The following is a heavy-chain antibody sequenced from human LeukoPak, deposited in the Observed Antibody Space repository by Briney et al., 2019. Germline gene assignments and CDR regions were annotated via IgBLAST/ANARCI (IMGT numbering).Heavy chain of an antibody. Sequence: PSQTLSLTCTVSGGSMSSGDYYWSWIRQPPGKGLEWIGYIYYSGSTYYNPSLKSRVTISVDTSKNQFSLKLSSVTAADTAVYYCARDLTLHYGMDVWGKGTTVTVSS. D-gene: IGHD3-9*01. CDR1: GGSMSSGDYY. V-gene: IGHV4-30-4*01. CDR2: IYYSGST. J-gene: IGHJ6*04. CDR3: ARDLTLHYGMDV.